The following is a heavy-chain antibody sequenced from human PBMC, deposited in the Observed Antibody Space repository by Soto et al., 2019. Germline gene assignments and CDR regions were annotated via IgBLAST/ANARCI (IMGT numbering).Heavy chain of an antibody. CDR2: IIPILGIA. Sequence: QVQLVQSGAEVKKPGSSVKVSCKASGGTFSSYTISWVRQAPGQGLEWMGRIIPILGIANYAQKFQGRVTITADKSTSTAYMELSSLRSEDTAVYYGARDLGSIAAAGWFDPWGQGTLVTVSS. CDR3: ARDLGSIAAAGWFDP. V-gene: IGHV1-69*08. J-gene: IGHJ5*02. CDR1: GGTFSSYT. D-gene: IGHD6-13*01.